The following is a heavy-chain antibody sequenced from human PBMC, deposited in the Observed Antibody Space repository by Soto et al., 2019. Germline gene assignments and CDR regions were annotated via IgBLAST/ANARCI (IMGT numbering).Heavy chain of an antibody. CDR2: ISGSGGST. D-gene: IGHD6-13*01. CDR1: GFTFSSYA. J-gene: IGHJ6*02. CDR3: AKDPGYSSSWYSSYYYGMDV. V-gene: IGHV3-23*01. Sequence: GGSLKLSCAASGFTFSSYAMSWVRQAPGKGLEWVSAISGSGGSTYYADSVKGRFTISRDNSKNTLYLQMNSLRAEDTAVYYCAKDPGYSSSWYSSYYYGMDVWGQGTTVTVSS.